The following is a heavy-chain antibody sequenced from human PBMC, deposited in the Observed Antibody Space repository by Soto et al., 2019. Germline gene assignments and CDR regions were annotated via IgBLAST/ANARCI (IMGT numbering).Heavy chain of an antibody. V-gene: IGHV4-59*08. CDR2: IHYSGNT. CDR3: ARHGSYSNGLDAFDI. J-gene: IGHJ3*02. CDR1: GGSISGYY. D-gene: IGHD4-4*01. Sequence: QVQLQESGPGLVKPSETLSLTCTVSGGSISGYYWSWIRQSPGTGLEWITFIHYSGNTNYNPSLKSRVTISLDTAKNQVSLKLSSVTAADTAVYYCARHGSYSNGLDAFDIGGQGTMVTVSS.